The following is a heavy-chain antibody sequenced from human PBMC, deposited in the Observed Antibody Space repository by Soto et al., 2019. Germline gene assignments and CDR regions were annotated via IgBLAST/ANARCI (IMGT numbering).Heavy chain of an antibody. D-gene: IGHD1-26*01. V-gene: IGHV3-74*01. CDR1: GFTFSTYW. Sequence: LRLSCAASGFTFSTYWMHWIRQVPGKGLEWVSRINSDASHTYYADSVKGRFTISRDNAKNTLHLEMNSLRAEDTAVYYCARGPPLGAPNYFDYWGQGTLVTVSS. CDR2: INSDASHT. J-gene: IGHJ4*02. CDR3: ARGPPLGAPNYFDY.